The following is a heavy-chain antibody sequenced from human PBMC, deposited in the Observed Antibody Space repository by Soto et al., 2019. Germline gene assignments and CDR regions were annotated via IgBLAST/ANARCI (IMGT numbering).Heavy chain of an antibody. J-gene: IGHJ4*02. V-gene: IGHV3-15*01. CDR3: TTDLSRASDYSNYDY. CDR2: IKSKTDGGTT. Sequence: GGSLRLSCAASGFTFSNAWMSWVRQAPGKGLEWVGRIKSKTDGGTTDYAAPVKGRFTISRDDSKNTLYLQMNSLKTEDTAVYYCTTDLSRASDYSNYDYWGQGTLVTVSS. CDR1: GFTFSNAW. D-gene: IGHD4-4*01.